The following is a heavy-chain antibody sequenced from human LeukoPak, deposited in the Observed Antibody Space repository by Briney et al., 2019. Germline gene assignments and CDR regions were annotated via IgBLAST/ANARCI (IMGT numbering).Heavy chain of an antibody. CDR2: ISGSGGST. CDR3: AKVSRFNDAFDI. Sequence: GGSLRLSCAASGFTFSSYAMSWVRQAPGKGLEWVSAISGSGGSTYYADSVKGRFTISRDNSKNTLYLQMNSLRAEDTAAYYCAKVSRFNDAFDIWGQGTMVTVSS. J-gene: IGHJ3*02. CDR1: GFTFSSYA. V-gene: IGHV3-23*01.